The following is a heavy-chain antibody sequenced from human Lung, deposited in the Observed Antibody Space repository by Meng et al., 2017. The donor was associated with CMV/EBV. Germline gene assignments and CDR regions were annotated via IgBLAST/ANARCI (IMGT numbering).Heavy chain of an antibody. J-gene: IGHJ4*02. CDR2: IIPIFGTA. V-gene: IGHV1-69*05. D-gene: IGHD3-10*01. CDR3: ATYYYGSGSHGGD. Sequence: CKASGGTFSSYAISWVRQAPGQGLEWMGGIIPIFGTANYAQKFQGRVTITTDESTSTAYMELSSLRSEDTAVYYCATYYYGSGSHGGDWGQGTLSPSPQ. CDR1: GGTFSSYA.